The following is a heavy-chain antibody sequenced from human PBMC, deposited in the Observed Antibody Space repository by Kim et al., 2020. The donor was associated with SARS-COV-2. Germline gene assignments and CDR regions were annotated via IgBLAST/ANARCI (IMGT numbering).Heavy chain of an antibody. CDR3: ARRQFTSGWYYFDY. J-gene: IGHJ4*02. D-gene: IGHD6-19*01. Sequence: YADSVKGRFTISRDNAKNTLYLQMNSLRAEDTAVYYCARRQFTSGWYYFDYWGQGTLDTVSS. V-gene: IGHV3-74*01.